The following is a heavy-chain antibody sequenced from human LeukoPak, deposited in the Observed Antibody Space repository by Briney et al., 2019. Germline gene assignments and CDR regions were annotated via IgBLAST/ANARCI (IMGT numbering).Heavy chain of an antibody. D-gene: IGHD1-14*01. CDR3: ARGGDRRGFDY. V-gene: IGHV4-31*03. J-gene: IGHJ4*02. CDR2: IYDSGTT. CDR1: GDSISNGGYY. Sequence: SQTLSLTCTVSGDSISNGGYYWGWIRLHPGKGLGWVGYIYDSGTTYYSPALQSRVSISVDTSDNKFSLKLKSLTAADTAVYYCARGGDRRGFDYWGQGTLVTVSS.